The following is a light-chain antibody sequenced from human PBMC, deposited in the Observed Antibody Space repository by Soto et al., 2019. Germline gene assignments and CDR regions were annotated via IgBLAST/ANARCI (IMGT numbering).Light chain of an antibody. Sequence: RASQSISRWLAWYQQKPGKAPKLLIHDATSLESGVPSRFSGSGSGTEFALTISSLEPYEFAPYHCYQHSSYWTCGQGTKVDIK. CDR1: QSISRW. J-gene: IGKJ1*01. CDR2: DAT. CDR3: YQHSSYWT. V-gene: IGKV1-5*01.